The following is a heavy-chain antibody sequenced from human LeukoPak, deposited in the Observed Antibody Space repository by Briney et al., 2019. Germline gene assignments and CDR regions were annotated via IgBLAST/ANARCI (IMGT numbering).Heavy chain of an antibody. CDR3: ARGRILMVYAVWNYYYMDV. Sequence: ASVKVSCKASGYTFTSYDINWVRQATGQGLEWMGWMNPNSGNTGYAQKFQGRVTITRNTSISTAYMELSSLRSEDTAVYYCARGRILMVYAVWNYYYMDVWGKGTTVTVSS. CDR2: MNPNSGNT. J-gene: IGHJ6*03. V-gene: IGHV1-8*03. CDR1: GYTFTSYD. D-gene: IGHD2-8*01.